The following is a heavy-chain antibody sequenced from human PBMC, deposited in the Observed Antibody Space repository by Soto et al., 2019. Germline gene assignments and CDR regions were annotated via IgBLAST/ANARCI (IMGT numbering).Heavy chain of an antibody. D-gene: IGHD3-10*01. CDR1: GGSISSGGYY. Sequence: QVQLQESGPGLVKPSQTLSLTCTVSGGSISSGGYYWSWIRQHPGKGLEWIGYIYYSGSTYYNPSLKSRVTISVDTSKNQCYLKLSSVTAADTAVYYCARGSTMVRGVIIIPLPVDYWGQGTLVTVSS. J-gene: IGHJ4*02. V-gene: IGHV4-31*03. CDR3: ARGSTMVRGVIIIPLPVDY. CDR2: IYYSGST.